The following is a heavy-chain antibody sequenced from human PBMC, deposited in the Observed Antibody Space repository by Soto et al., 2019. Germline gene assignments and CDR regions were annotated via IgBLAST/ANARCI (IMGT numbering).Heavy chain of an antibody. J-gene: IGHJ5*02. CDR1: GGSISSSRYF. D-gene: IGHD2-15*01. V-gene: IGHV4-39*01. CDR3: ARHRSDFWFDP. Sequence: QLQLQESGPGLVKPSETLSLTCTVSGGSISSSRYFWGWIRQPPGKGLEWIGSIYYSGRTYYNPSLKSRVTVAVDTSKNQFCLKLSSVTAADTAVYYCARHRSDFWFDPWGQGTLVTVSS. CDR2: IYYSGRT.